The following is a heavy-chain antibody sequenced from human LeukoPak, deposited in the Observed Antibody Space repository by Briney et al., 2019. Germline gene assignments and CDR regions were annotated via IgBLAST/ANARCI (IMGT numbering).Heavy chain of an antibody. CDR2: INHSGST. V-gene: IGHV4-34*01. J-gene: IGHJ5*02. CDR1: GGSISNYY. Sequence: SETLSLTCTISGGSISNYYWSWIRQPPGKGLEWIGEINHSGSTNHNPSLKSRVTISVDTSKNQFSLKLSSVTAADTAVYYCATSYGDYLRWFDPWGQGTLVTVSS. D-gene: IGHD4-17*01. CDR3: ATSYGDYLRWFDP.